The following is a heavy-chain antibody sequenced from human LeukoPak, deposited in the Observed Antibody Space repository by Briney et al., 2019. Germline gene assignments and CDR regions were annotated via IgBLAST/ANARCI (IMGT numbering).Heavy chain of an antibody. CDR2: INPSGGST. D-gene: IGHD6-13*01. CDR3: ARDGQWVFSSWYATEGAYDGMDV. CDR1: GYTFTSYY. Sequence: ASVKVSCKASGYTFTSYYMHWVRQAPGQGLEWMGIINPSGGSTSYAQKFQGRVTMTRDTSTSTVYMELSSLRSEDTAVYYCARDGQWVFSSWYATEGAYDGMDVWGQGTTVTVSS. V-gene: IGHV1-46*01. J-gene: IGHJ6*02.